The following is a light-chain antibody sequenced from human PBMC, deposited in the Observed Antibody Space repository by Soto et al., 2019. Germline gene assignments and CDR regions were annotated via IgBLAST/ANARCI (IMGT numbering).Light chain of an antibody. CDR1: QSVSSY. J-gene: IGKJ4*01. V-gene: IGKV3-11*01. CDR2: DAS. CDR3: QQRSNWPLT. Sequence: EIVLTQSPATLSLSPGERATLSCMASQSVSSYLAWYQQKPVQAPRLLIYDASNRATGIPARFSGSGSGTDFTLTISSLEPEDVAVYYCQQRSNWPLTFGGGTKVEIK.